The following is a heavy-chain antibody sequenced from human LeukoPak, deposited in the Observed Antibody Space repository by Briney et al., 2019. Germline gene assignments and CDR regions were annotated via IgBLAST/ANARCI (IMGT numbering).Heavy chain of an antibody. Sequence: SETLSLTCTVSGGSISSGGYYWSWVRQHPGKGLEWIGYIYYSGSTYYNPSLKSRVTISVDTSKNQLSLKLSSVTAADTAVYYCAEGESGDYFDYWGRGTLVTVSS. D-gene: IGHD7-27*01. J-gene: IGHJ4*02. CDR1: GGSISSGGYY. CDR2: IYYSGST. V-gene: IGHV4-31*03. CDR3: AEGESGDYFDY.